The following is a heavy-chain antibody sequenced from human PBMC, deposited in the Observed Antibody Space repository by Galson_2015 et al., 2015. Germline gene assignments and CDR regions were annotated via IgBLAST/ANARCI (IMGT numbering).Heavy chain of an antibody. J-gene: IGHJ4*02. V-gene: IGHV3-53*01. CDR1: GFTVSTNY. CDR3: ARVTNPVGYFDS. CDR2: IYSGGSK. Sequence: SLRLSCAASGFTVSTNYMTWVRQAPGKGLEWLSIIYSGGSKYYADSVKGRFAISRDNSKNALDLQMKSLRAEDTAVYYCARVTNPVGYFDSWGQGTLVTVSS. D-gene: IGHD6-13*01.